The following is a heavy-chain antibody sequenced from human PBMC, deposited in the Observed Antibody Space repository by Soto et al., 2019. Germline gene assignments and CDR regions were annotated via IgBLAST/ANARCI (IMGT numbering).Heavy chain of an antibody. CDR2: ISSSSSTI. CDR3: AREKYYDFWSYYYYYMDV. CDR1: GFTFSSYS. J-gene: IGHJ6*03. V-gene: IGHV3-48*01. Sequence: GGSLRLSCAASGFTFSSYSMNWVRQAPGKGLEWVSYISSSSSTIYYADSVKGRFTISRDNAKNSLYLQMNSLRAEDTAVYYCAREKYYDFWSYYYYYMDVWGKGTTVTVSS. D-gene: IGHD3-3*01.